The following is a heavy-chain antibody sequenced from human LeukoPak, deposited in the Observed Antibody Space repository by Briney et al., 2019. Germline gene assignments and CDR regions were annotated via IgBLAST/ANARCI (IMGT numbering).Heavy chain of an antibody. CDR2: ISAYNGNT. J-gene: IGHJ5*02. D-gene: IGHD6-19*01. Sequence: GASVKVSCKASGYTFTSYGISWVRQAPGQGLEWMGWISAYNGNTNYAQKLQGSVTMTTDTSTSTAYMEQRSLRSDDTAVYYCARKQWPNPNWFDPWGQGALVTVSS. CDR1: GYTFTSYG. V-gene: IGHV1-18*01. CDR3: ARKQWPNPNWFDP.